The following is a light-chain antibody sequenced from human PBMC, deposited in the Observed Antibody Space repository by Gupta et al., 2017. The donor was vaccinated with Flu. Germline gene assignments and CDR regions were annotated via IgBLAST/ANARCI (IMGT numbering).Light chain of an antibody. CDR1: SSTIGAGYY. V-gene: IGLV1-40*01. CDR3: QYYANSLSGVV. J-gene: IGLJ3*02. CDR2: WNT. Sequence: QSVLTQPPSVSGAPGQRVTITCTGSSSTIGAGYYVHWSQQLPGKAPKLRIFWNTNRPSGVTDRIFASKSGTSASLAITGLQAEDEAYYYCQYYANSLSGVVFGGGTKLTVL.